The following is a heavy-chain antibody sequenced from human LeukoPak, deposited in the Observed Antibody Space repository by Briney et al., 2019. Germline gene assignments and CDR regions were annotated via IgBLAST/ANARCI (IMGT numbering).Heavy chain of an antibody. CDR2: ISTTTSY. J-gene: IGHJ4*02. Sequence: KPGGSLRLSCAASGFTFSSYATRGVRQAPGKGLEWVSSISTTTSYADSVKGRFTISRDNAKNSLYLQMNSLRVEDTAVYYCARDRNYYGSSKYFDCWGQGTLVTVSS. CDR3: ARDRNYYGSSKYFDC. CDR1: GFTFSSYA. D-gene: IGHD3-10*01. V-gene: IGHV3-21*01.